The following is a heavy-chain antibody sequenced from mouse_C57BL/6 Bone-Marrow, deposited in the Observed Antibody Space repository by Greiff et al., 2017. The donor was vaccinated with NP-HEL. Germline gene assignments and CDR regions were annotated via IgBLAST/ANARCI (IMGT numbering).Heavy chain of an antibody. V-gene: IGHV14-4*01. CDR2: IDPENGDT. Sequence: EVQLQQSGAELVRPGASVKLSCTASGFNIKDDYMHWVKQRPEQGLEWIGWIDPENGDTEYASKFQGKATITADTSSNTAYLQLSSLTSEDTAVYYCTYYGSSYEEYWGQGTSVTVSS. J-gene: IGHJ4*01. D-gene: IGHD1-1*01. CDR3: TYYGSSYEEY. CDR1: GFNIKDDY.